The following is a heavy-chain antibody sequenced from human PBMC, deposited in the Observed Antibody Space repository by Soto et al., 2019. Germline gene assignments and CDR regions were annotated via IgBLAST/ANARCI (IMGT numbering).Heavy chain of an antibody. CDR3: ARGDGVRKRAFDI. D-gene: IGHD2-21*01. CDR1: GYSISSGYY. Sequence: PSETLSLTCAVSGYSISSGYYWGWIRQPPGKGLEWIGSIYHSGSTYYNPSLKSRVTISVDTSKNQFSLKLSSVTAADTAVYYCARGDGVRKRAFDIWGQGTMVTVS. V-gene: IGHV4-38-2*01. J-gene: IGHJ3*02. CDR2: IYHSGST.